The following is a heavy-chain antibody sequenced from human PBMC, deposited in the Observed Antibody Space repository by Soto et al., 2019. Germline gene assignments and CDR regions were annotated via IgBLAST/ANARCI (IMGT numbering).Heavy chain of an antibody. Sequence: GGSLRLSCAAFGFTFSSYGMHWVGQAPGKGLEWVAVIWYDGSNKYYADSVKGRFTISRDNSKNTLYLQMNSLRAEDTAVYYCARAAYYYDSSGYLFYFDYWGQGTLVTVS. CDR1: GFTFSSYG. V-gene: IGHV3-33*01. J-gene: IGHJ4*02. D-gene: IGHD3-22*01. CDR2: IWYDGSNK. CDR3: ARAAYYYDSSGYLFYFDY.